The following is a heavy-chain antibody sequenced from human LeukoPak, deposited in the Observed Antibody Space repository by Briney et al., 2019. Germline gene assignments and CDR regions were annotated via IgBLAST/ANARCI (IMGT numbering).Heavy chain of an antibody. J-gene: IGHJ4*02. V-gene: IGHV3-33*01. D-gene: IGHD5-18*01. Sequence: GGSLRLSCAASGFTFSSYGMNWFRQAPGKGLEWVAVIWYDGSNKYYADSVKGRFTISRDNSKNTLYLQMNSLRAEDTAVYYCAREGGYSYGLYYFDYWGQGTLVTVSS. CDR3: AREGGYSYGLYYFDY. CDR2: IWYDGSNK. CDR1: GFTFSSYG.